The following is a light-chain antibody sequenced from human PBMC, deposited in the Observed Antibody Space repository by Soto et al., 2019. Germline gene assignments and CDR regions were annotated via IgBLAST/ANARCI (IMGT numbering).Light chain of an antibody. J-gene: IGKJ2*01. CDR3: QHYYGYSRT. CDR1: QNIDIW. Sequence: DIQMTQSPSTLSASVGDRVTITCRASQNIDIWLAWYQQKPGKAPKHLIYKASNLESGVPSRFSGSGSGTEFTLTISSLQPDDSATYYCQHYYGYSRTLGQGTKLEIK. V-gene: IGKV1-5*03. CDR2: KAS.